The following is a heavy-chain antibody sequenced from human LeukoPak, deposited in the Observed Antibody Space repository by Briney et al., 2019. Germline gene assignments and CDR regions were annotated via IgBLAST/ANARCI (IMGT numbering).Heavy chain of an antibody. D-gene: IGHD1-7*01. Sequence: GGSLRLSCAASGITFSSYSMNWVRQAPGKGLEWVSYISTSGSTLHYADSVKGRFTVSRDNANNSLYLQMNSLRAEDTAVYYCAREHGNYLRHWGRGTLVTVSS. CDR1: GITFSSYS. CDR3: AREHGNYLRH. J-gene: IGHJ4*02. CDR2: ISTSGSTL. V-gene: IGHV3-48*01.